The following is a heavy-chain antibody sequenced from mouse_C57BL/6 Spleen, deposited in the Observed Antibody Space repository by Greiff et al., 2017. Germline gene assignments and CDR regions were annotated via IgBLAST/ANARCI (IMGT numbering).Heavy chain of an antibody. V-gene: IGHV7-3*01. J-gene: IGHJ2*01. CDR2: IRNKANGYTT. D-gene: IGHD1-1*01. CDR1: GFTFTDYY. Sequence: EVKLMESGGGLVQPGGSLSLSCAASGFTFTDYYMSWVRQPPGQALEWLGFIRNKANGYTTEYSASVKGRFTISRDNSQSILYLQMNALRAEDRATYYCARYIGAGSSIFGYWGQGTTLTGSS. CDR3: ARYIGAGSSIFGY.